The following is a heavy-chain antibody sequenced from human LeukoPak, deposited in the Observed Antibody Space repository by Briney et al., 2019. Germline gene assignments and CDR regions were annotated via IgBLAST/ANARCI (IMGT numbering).Heavy chain of an antibody. CDR2: ISYDGSSK. D-gene: IGHD6-19*01. Sequence: GGSLRLSCAASGFTFSTYAMHWVRQAPGKGLEWVAVISYDGSSKYYADSVKGRFTISRDNSKNTLYLQMNSLRAEDTAVYYCANLPGYSSGWAPKYYFDYWGQGTLVTVSS. CDR1: GFTFSTYA. J-gene: IGHJ4*02. CDR3: ANLPGYSSGWAPKYYFDY. V-gene: IGHV3-30*04.